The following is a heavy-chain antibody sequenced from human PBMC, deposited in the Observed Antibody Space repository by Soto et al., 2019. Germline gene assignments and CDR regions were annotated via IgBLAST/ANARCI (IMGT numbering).Heavy chain of an antibody. J-gene: IGHJ4*02. CDR2: FGVGGNYI. Sequence: GGSLRLSCAASGFTFSNYAMNWVRQAPGKGLEWVSGFGVGGNYIYYADSVKGRFTISRDNSKNTLYLQMNSLRAEDTAVYYCAKDAISGNQVWDYFDYWGQGTPVNLSS. CDR1: GFTFSNYA. V-gene: IGHV3-23*01. CDR3: AKDAISGNQVWDYFDY. D-gene: IGHD7-27*01.